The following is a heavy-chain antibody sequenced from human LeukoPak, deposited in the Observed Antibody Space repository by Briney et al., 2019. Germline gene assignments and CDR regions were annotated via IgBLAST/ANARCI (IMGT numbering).Heavy chain of an antibody. V-gene: IGHV3-23*01. CDR2: ISGSGGST. D-gene: IGHD3-10*01. CDR1: GFTFSSYA. Sequence: GGSLRFSCAASGFTFSSYAMSWVRQAPGKGLEWVSAISGSGGSTYYADSVKGRFTISRDNSKNTLYLQMNSLRAEDTAVYYCAKDLYYGSGSYYYYYYGMDVWGQGTTVTVSS. CDR3: AKDLYYGSGSYYYYYYGMDV. J-gene: IGHJ6*02.